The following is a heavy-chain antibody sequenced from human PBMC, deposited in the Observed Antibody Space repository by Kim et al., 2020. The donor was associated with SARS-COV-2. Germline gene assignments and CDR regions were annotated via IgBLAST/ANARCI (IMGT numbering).Heavy chain of an antibody. Sequence: SETLSLTCTVSGGSISSSSYYWGWIRQPPGKGLEWIGSIYYSGSTYYNPSLKSRVTISVDTSKNQFSLKLSSVTAADTAVYYCASLRRGAGAGISGTSNNWFDPWGQGTPVTVSS. J-gene: IGHJ5*02. CDR3: ASLRRGAGAGISGTSNNWFDP. V-gene: IGHV4-39*01. CDR1: GGSISSSSYY. D-gene: IGHD6-19*01. CDR2: IYYSGST.